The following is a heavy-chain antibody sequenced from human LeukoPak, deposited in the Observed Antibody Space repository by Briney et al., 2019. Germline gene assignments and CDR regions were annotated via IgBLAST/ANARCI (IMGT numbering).Heavy chain of an antibody. CDR2: ISGRGSTR. CDR1: VFTFSDYY. Sequence: GGSLRLSCAASVFTFSDYYMSWIRQAPGKGLEWVSYISGRGSTRYYADSVKGRFTISRDNAKNSLYPQMTSLRAEDTAVYYCARGIAAAALRRWGQGPLVTVSS. J-gene: IGHJ4*02. V-gene: IGHV3-11*01. D-gene: IGHD6-13*01. CDR3: ARGIAAAALRR.